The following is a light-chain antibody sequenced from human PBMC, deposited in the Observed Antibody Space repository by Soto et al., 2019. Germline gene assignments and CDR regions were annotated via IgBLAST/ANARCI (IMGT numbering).Light chain of an antibody. CDR3: QQSYSTPPT. Sequence: EIVMTQSPATLSVSPGGRATLSCRASQSVSSYLAWYQQRPGQPPRLLIYRASTRATGIPARFSGSGSGTEFSLTISSLQPEDFAIYYCQQSYSTPPTFGQGTKVEIK. CDR1: QSVSSY. J-gene: IGKJ2*01. CDR2: RAS. V-gene: IGKV3-15*01.